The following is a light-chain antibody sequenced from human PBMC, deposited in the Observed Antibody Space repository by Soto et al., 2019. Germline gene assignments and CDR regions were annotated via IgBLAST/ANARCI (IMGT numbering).Light chain of an antibody. CDR3: SSYTSNDTLEV. J-gene: IGLJ1*01. Sequence: QSVLTQPASVSGSPGQSITISCTGTTNDVGGYKYVSWYQQHPGKAPKLMIYGVNNRASGVSNRFSGSKSGNTASLTISGLQAEDEADYFCSSYTSNDTLEVSGAGTKVTVL. CDR1: TNDVGGYKY. CDR2: GVN. V-gene: IGLV2-14*01.